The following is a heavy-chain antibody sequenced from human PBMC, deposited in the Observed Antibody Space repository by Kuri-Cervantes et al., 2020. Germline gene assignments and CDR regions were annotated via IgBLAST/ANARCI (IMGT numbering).Heavy chain of an antibody. J-gene: IGHJ4*02. CDR2: IRNDGSKK. Sequence: GGSLRLSCAASEFTFSNYGMHWVRQAPGKGLEWVAFIRNDGSKKYYEDSVKGRFTISRDNSKNTLYLQMNSLRAEDTAVYYCAKDVRGGSIGYKGYWGQGTLVTVSS. D-gene: IGHD3-22*01. V-gene: IGHV3-30*02. CDR1: EFTFSNYG. CDR3: AKDVRGGSIGYKGY.